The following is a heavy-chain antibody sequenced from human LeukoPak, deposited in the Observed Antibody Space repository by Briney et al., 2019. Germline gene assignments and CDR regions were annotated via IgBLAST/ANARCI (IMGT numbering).Heavy chain of an antibody. V-gene: IGHV3-23*01. D-gene: IGHD2-15*01. CDR3: AKDLYCSGGSCYSYYYYYYGMDV. Sequence: RSGGSLRLSCAASGFTFSSYAMSWVRQAPGKGLEWVSAISGSGGSTYYADSVKGRFTISRDNSKNTLYLQMNSLRAEDTAVYYCAKDLYCSGGSCYSYYYYYYGMDVWGQGTTVTVSS. J-gene: IGHJ6*02. CDR1: GFTFSSYA. CDR2: ISGSGGST.